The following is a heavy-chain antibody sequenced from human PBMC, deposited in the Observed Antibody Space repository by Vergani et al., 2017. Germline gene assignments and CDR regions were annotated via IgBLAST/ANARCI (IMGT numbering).Heavy chain of an antibody. CDR2: IYWDDDK. CDR1: GFSLSTSGVG. V-gene: IGHV2-5*02. Sequence: QITLKESGPTLVKPTQTLTLTCTFSGFSLSTSGVGVGWIRQPPGKALEWLALIYWDDDKRYSPSLKSRLTITKDTSKNQVVLTMTNMDPVDTATYYCAHFTDMITFGGPDAFDIWGQGTMVTVSS. CDR3: AHFTDMITFGGPDAFDI. J-gene: IGHJ3*02. D-gene: IGHD3-16*01.